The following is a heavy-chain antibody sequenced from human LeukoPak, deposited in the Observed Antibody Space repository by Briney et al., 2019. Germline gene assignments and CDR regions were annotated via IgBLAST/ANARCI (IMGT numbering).Heavy chain of an antibody. J-gene: IGHJ4*02. CDR3: VRAGSSYSFDY. Sequence: PGGSLRLSCAASGVTFSNYAMIWVRQAPGKGLEWVSTISGNGGRTFYADSVKGRFTVSRDNSKNTLDLQMNSLRAEDTAVYYCVRAGSSYSFDYWGQGNLVTVSS. CDR2: ISGNGGRT. V-gene: IGHV3-23*01. D-gene: IGHD6-6*01. CDR1: GVTFSNYA.